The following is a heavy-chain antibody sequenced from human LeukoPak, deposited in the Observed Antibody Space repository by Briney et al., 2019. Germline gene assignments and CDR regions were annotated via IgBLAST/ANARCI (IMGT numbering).Heavy chain of an antibody. D-gene: IGHD3-16*01. CDR2: IFYDESNK. CDR1: GFSFTNYG. V-gene: IGHV3-33*01. J-gene: IGHJ5*02. CDR3: ARGRGSQYNWFDP. Sequence: GGSLRLSCAASGFSFTNYGFHWVRQAPGKGLEWVAVIFYDESNKYYADSVKGRFTISRDNSKNTLYLQMNSLRAEDTAVYYCARGRGSQYNWFDPWGQGTLVTVSS.